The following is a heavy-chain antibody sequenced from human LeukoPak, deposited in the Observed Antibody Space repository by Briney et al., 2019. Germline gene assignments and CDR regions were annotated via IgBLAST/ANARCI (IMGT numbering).Heavy chain of an antibody. CDR1: GFTFSSYS. CDR2: ISSSSTTI. D-gene: IGHD1-7*01. Sequence: GGSLRLSCAASGFTFSSYSMNWVRQAPGKGGEGVSYISSSSTTIYFADSVKGRFTISRDNAKNSLYLQMNSLRDEDTAVYYCARRMGGELVAFDIWGQGTMVTVSS. J-gene: IGHJ3*02. V-gene: IGHV3-48*02. CDR3: ARRMGGELVAFDI.